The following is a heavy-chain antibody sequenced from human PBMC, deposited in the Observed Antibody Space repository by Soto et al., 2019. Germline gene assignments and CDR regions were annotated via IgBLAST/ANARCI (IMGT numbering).Heavy chain of an antibody. CDR3: ARPSYGHSSEYYYGMDV. J-gene: IGHJ6*02. CDR1: GYSFTIYW. D-gene: IGHD5-18*01. V-gene: IGHV5-10-1*01. Sequence: PGESLKISCNGSGYSFTIYWISWVRQMPGKGLEWMGRIDPSDSYTNYSPSFQGHVTISADKSISTAYLQWSSLKASDTAMYYCARPSYGHSSEYYYGMDVWGQGTTVTVSS. CDR2: IDPSDSYT.